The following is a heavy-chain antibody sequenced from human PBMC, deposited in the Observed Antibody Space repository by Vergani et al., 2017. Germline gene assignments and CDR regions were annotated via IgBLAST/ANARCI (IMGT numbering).Heavy chain of an antibody. J-gene: IGHJ4*02. CDR3: ARGGGQWLAYFDY. D-gene: IGHD6-19*01. Sequence: VQLLESGGGVVQPGRSLRLSCAASGFTFSSYGMHWVRQAPGKGLEWVAVISSDGSNKYYADSVKGRFTISRDNSKNTLYLQMNSLRPEDTAVYYCARGGGQWLAYFDYWGQGTLVTVSS. CDR1: GFTFSSYG. CDR2: ISSDGSNK. V-gene: IGHV3-30*03.